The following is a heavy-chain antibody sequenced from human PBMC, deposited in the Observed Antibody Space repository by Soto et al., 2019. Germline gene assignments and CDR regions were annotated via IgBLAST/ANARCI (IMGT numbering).Heavy chain of an antibody. V-gene: IGHV3-23*01. CDR3: GNYPVGWCSSLSCYDFDV. D-gene: IGHD2-15*01. CDR2: MTSGGADT. CDR1: GFTFSNYA. Sequence: GGSLRLSCAASGFTFSNYAMNWVRQAPRRGLEWVSSMTSGGADTYYADSVRGRFVISRDDSKNTLSLQMNSLRVEDTAVYHCGNYPVGWCSSLSCYDFDVWGQATQVTVSS. J-gene: IGHJ4*02.